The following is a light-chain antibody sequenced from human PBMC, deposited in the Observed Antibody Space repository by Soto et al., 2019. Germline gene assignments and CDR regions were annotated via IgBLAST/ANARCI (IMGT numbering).Light chain of an antibody. CDR3: SSYTSSSTLEV. CDR1: SSDVGGYNY. V-gene: IGLV2-14*01. J-gene: IGLJ1*01. CDR2: EVS. Sequence: QSVLTQPASVSGSPGQSITISCTGTSSDVGGYNYVSWYQQRPGKAPKLMIFEVSNRPSGVSHRFSGSKSGNTASLTISGLQAEDEGDYYCSSYTSSSTLEVFGTGTKVTVL.